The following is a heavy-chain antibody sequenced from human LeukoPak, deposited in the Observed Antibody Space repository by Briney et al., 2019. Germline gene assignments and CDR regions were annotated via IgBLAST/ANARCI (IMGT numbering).Heavy chain of an antibody. CDR1: GFTFSSYW. CDR2: IKQDGSEK. CDR3: ARDWASSSWFQD. V-gene: IGHV3-7*01. Sequence: GGSLRLSCAVSGFTFSSYWMSWVRQAPGKGLEWVANIKQDGSEKYYVDSVKGRFTISRDNAKNSLYLQMNSLRAEDTAVYYCARDWASSSWFQDWGQGTLVTVSS. J-gene: IGHJ4*02. D-gene: IGHD6-13*01.